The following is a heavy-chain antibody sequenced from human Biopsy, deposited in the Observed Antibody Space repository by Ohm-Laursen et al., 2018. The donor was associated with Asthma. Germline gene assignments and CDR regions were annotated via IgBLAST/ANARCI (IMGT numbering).Heavy chain of an antibody. V-gene: IGHV3-48*02. CDR3: ARMITIFGVVSRGMDV. CDR2: ISSSSSTI. J-gene: IGHJ6*02. Sequence: SLRLSCSASGFTFSSYSMNWVRQAPGKGLERVSYISSSSSTIYYADSVKGRFTISRDNAKNSLYLQMNSLRDEDTAVYYCARMITIFGVVSRGMDVWGRGTTVTVSS. D-gene: IGHD3-3*01. CDR1: GFTFSSYS.